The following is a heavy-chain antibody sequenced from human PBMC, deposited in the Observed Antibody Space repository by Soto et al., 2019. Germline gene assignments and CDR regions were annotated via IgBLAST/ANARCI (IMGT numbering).Heavy chain of an antibody. CDR3: AKALSPIVVVITTLDDY. J-gene: IGHJ4*02. D-gene: IGHD3-22*01. V-gene: IGHV3-23*01. Sequence: EVQLLESGGGLVQPGGSLRLSCAASGFTFSSYAMSWVRQAPGKGLEWVSAISGSGGSTYYADSVKGRFTISRDNSKNTLYLQMNSLRAEDTAVYYCAKALSPIVVVITTLDDYWGQGTLVTVSS. CDR2: ISGSGGST. CDR1: GFTFSSYA.